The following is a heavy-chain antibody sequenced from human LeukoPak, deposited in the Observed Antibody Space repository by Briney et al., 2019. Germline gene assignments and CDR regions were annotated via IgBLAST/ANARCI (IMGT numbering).Heavy chain of an antibody. V-gene: IGHV3-23*01. J-gene: IGHJ6*02. CDR3: AKAASSSWPSYYYGMDV. CDR2: ITGSGGNT. CDR1: GFIFSSYS. Sequence: PGGSLRLSCAASGFIFSSYSMSWVRQAPGKGLEWVSVITGSGGNTYYADSVKGRFTISKDNSKNTVHLQMSSLRVDDTAVYYCAKAASSSWPSYYYGMDVWGQGTTVTVSS. D-gene: IGHD6-13*01.